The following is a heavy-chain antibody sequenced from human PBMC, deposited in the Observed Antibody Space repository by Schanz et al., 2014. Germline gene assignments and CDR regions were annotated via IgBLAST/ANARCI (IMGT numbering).Heavy chain of an antibody. CDR3: ARGRSLGWCDY. Sequence: QVQLVESGGGVAQPGGSLRLSCAASGFTFSNYIMHWVRQAPGKGLDWVATISYDGSNKYYGDSVKGRFTISRDNAKNSLYLQMHSLRAEDTAVYYCARGRSLGWCDYWGQGTLVTVSS. D-gene: IGHD2-21*01. CDR2: ISYDGSNK. J-gene: IGHJ4*02. CDR1: GFTFSNYI. V-gene: IGHV3-30*04.